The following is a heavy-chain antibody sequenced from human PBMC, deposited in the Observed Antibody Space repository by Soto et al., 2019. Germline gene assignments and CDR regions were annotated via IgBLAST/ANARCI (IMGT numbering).Heavy chain of an antibody. CDR2: IIPIFGTA. D-gene: IGHD2-2*01. CDR3: ARELDLGSSWFDP. Sequence: ASVKVSFKASGGTFSSYAISWVRQAPGQGLEWMGGIIPIFGTANYAQKFQGRVTITADESTSTAYMELSSLRSEDTAVYYCARELDLGSSWFDPWGHGTLVTVSS. CDR1: GGTFSSYA. V-gene: IGHV1-69*13. J-gene: IGHJ5*02.